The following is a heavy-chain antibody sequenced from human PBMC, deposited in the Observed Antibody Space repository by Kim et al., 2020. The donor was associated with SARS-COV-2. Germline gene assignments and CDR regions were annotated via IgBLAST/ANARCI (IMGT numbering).Heavy chain of an antibody. J-gene: IGHJ3*02. CDR1: GFTFSSYA. V-gene: IGHV3-23*01. D-gene: IGHD3-3*01. CDR2: ISGSGGST. Sequence: GGSLRLSCAASGFTFSSYAMSWVRQAPGKGLEWVSAISGSGGSTYYADSVKGRFTISRDNSKNTLYLQMNSLIAEDTAVYYCAKDLGAGYDFWSGLDAFDIWGQGTMVTVSS. CDR3: AKDLGAGYDFWSGLDAFDI.